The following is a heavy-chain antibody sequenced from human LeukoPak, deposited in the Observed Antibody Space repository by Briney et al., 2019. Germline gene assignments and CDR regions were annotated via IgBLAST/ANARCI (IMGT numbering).Heavy chain of an antibody. CDR1: GFTFSSYA. D-gene: IGHD6-13*01. J-gene: IGHJ5*02. V-gene: IGHV3-23*01. CDR3: AKDRTRWYVNWFDL. Sequence: GGSLRLSCAASGFTFSSYAMRWVRRAPGKGLEWVSAICGSGGSKYYADSVKGRFTISRDNSKNTLYLQMNSLRAEDTAVYYCAKDRTRWYVNWFDLWGQGTLVTASS. CDR2: ICGSGGSK.